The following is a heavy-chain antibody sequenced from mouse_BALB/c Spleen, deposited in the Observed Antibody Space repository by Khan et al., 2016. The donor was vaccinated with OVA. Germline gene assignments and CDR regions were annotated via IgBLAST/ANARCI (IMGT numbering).Heavy chain of an antibody. CDR3: ARVRPYQANDGAWCAD. J-gene: IGHJ3*01. V-gene: IGHV1-4*01. CDR1: GYTFTSYT. Sequence: QVQLQQSGAELARPGASVKMSCKASGYTFTSYTMHWVKQRPGQGLEWIGYINPSNGYTNYNQKFRDKATLNADNSSSTAYMQLSSLTSEDSAVYYCARVRPYQANDGAWCADGGQGTLVTVSA. D-gene: IGHD3-2*02. CDR2: INPSNGYT.